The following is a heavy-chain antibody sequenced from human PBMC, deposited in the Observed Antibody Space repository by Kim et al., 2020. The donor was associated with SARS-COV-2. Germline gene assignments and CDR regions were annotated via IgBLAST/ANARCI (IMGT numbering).Heavy chain of an antibody. J-gene: IGHJ1*01. CDR3: ARDYYDSSGYYHAEYFQH. CDR2: IWYDGSNK. Sequence: GGSLRLSCAASGFTFSSYGMHWVRQAPGKGLEWVAVIWYDGSNKYYADSVKGRFTISRDNSKNTLYLQMNSLRAEDTAVYYCARDYYDSSGYYHAEYFQHWGQGTLVTVSS. D-gene: IGHD3-22*01. CDR1: GFTFSSYG. V-gene: IGHV3-33*01.